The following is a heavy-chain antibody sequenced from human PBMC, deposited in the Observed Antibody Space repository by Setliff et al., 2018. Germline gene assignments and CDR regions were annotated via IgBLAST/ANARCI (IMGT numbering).Heavy chain of an antibody. J-gene: IGHJ4*02. Sequence: ETLSLTCAVSGDSISSGNWWSWVRQPPEKGLEWVATINQDGSGKYYVDSVKGRFTISRDNAKNSLYLQMNSPRAEDTAVYYCATYKRSSSFEYWGQGSLVTVSS. V-gene: IGHV3-7*03. D-gene: IGHD6-6*01. CDR1: GDSISSGNW. CDR3: ATYKRSSSFEY. CDR2: INQDGSGK.